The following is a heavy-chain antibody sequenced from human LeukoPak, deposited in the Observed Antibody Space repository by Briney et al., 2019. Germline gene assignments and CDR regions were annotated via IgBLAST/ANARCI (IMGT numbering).Heavy chain of an antibody. D-gene: IGHD2/OR15-2a*01. Sequence: GGSLRLSCAASGFTFSSYAMSWVHQAPGKGLEWVSAISGSGGSTYYADSVKGRFTISRDNSKNTLYLQMNSLRAEDTAVYYCAKPFYDYYYYMDVWGKGTTVTVSS. CDR1: GFTFSSYA. CDR3: AKPFYDYYYYMDV. CDR2: ISGSGGST. J-gene: IGHJ6*03. V-gene: IGHV3-23*01.